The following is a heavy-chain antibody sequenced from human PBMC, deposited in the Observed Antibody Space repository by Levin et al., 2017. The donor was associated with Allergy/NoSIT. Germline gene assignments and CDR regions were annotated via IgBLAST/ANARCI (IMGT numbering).Heavy chain of an antibody. V-gene: IGHV3-15*01. D-gene: IGHD2-15*01. CDR3: YGLVPARFGP. Sequence: ETLSLTCAASGFTFSNAWMSWVRQAPGKGLEWVGRIKSKTDGGTTDYAAPVKGRFTISRDDSKNTLYLQMNSLKTEDTAVYYCYGLVPARFGPWGQGTLVTVSS. CDR1: GFTFSNAW. J-gene: IGHJ5*02. CDR2: IKSKTDGGTT.